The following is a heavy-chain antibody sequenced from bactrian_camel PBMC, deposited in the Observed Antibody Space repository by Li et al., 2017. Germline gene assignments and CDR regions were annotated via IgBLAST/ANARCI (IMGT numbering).Heavy chain of an antibody. V-gene: IGHV3S55*01. J-gene: IGHJ4*01. CDR2: FDTDGTT. D-gene: IGHD6*01. Sequence: VQLVESGGGSVQAGGSLRLSCTASGYTFGPCCMGWFRQAPGKEREGIAGFDTDGTTSYASSVLGRFTIFKDNAMNTLYLQMSSLKPEDTGMYYCAAGPRLYGGSWSFPRWYKYWGQGTQVTVS. CDR1: GYTFGPCC. CDR3: AAGPRLYGGSWSFPRWYKY.